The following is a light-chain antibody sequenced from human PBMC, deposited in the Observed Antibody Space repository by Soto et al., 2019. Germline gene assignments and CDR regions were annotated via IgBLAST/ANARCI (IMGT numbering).Light chain of an antibody. CDR3: LLSYSGAWV. Sequence: QAVVTQEPSLTVSQGGQVPVTVAPAPAAVTSDHWPYWFQQKPGQAPRTLIYDINSKHSWTPARFSGSLLGGKAALTLSGAQPEDEAEYYCLLSYSGAWVFGGGTKVTVL. V-gene: IGLV7-46*01. CDR1: PAAVTSDHW. J-gene: IGLJ3*02. CDR2: DIN.